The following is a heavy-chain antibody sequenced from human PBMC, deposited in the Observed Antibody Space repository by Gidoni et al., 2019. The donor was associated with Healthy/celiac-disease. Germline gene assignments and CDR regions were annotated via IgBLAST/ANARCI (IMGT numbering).Heavy chain of an antibody. V-gene: IGHV1-2*06. CDR3: ARALEYSSGLFA. J-gene: IGHJ4*02. Sequence: QLQLVQSGAEVKKPGASVTVSCKASGYTFTGYYMHWVRQAPGQGLEWMGRINPNSGGTNYAQKFQGRVTMTRDTSISTAYMELSRLRSDDTAVYYCARALEYSSGLFAWGQGTLVTVSS. CDR2: INPNSGGT. CDR1: GYTFTGYY. D-gene: IGHD6-19*01.